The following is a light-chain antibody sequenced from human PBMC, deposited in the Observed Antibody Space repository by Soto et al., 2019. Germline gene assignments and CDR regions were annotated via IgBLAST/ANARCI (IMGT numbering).Light chain of an antibody. J-gene: IGLJ2*01. CDR3: SSYTTTSTVV. Sequence: QSVLTQPASVSGSPGQSITISCTGTSSDIGVYNYVSWYQQHPGKAPKLMIYDVSNRPSGVSNRFSGSKSGNTASLTISGLHAEDEADYYCSSYTTTSTVVFGGGTKLTVL. CDR2: DVS. CDR1: SSDIGVYNY. V-gene: IGLV2-14*01.